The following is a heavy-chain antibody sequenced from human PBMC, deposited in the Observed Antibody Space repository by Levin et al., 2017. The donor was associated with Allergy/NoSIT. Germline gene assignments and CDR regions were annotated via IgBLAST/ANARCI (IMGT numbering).Heavy chain of an antibody. CDR1: GASISTGVYY. V-gene: IGHV4-61*02. CDR2: IFTNGSP. CDR3: ARDGFDRHYRYYCDY. D-gene: IGHD3-9*01. Sequence: SQTLSLTCSVSGASISTGVYYWSWIRQPAGKGLEWIGRIFTNGSPYYNPSLKSRVTISLDTSKNQFSLRLTSVTAADTAVYYCARDGFDRHYRYYCDYWGQGTLVTVSS. J-gene: IGHJ4*02.